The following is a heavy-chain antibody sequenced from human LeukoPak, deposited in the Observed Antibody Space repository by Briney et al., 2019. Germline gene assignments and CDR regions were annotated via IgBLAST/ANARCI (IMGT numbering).Heavy chain of an antibody. V-gene: IGHV4-59*08. Sequence: PSETLSLTCTVSGGSISSHYWSWIRQPPGKGLEWIGYIYYSGSTNYNPSLKSRVTISVDTSKDQFSLKLSSVTAADTAVYFCARSEAATWFDPWGQGTLVIVSS. CDR3: ARSEAATWFDP. J-gene: IGHJ5*02. D-gene: IGHD2-15*01. CDR1: GGSISSHY. CDR2: IYYSGST.